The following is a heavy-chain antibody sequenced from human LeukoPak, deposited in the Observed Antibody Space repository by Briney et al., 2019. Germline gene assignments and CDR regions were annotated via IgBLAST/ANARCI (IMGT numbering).Heavy chain of an antibody. CDR3: ARDRVGNSYLFDS. CDR1: GFTFSSYG. D-gene: IGHD6-6*01. J-gene: IGHJ4*02. Sequence: GGSLRLSCAASGFTFSSYGMHWVRQAPGKGLEWVAVISYDGSNKYYADSVKGRFTISRDNSKKTLYLQMNSLRADDTAVYYCARDRVGNSYLFDSWGQGTLVTVSS. V-gene: IGHV3-30*03. CDR2: ISYDGSNK.